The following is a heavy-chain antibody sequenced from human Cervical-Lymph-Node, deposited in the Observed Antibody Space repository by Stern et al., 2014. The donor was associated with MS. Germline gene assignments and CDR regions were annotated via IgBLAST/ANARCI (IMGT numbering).Heavy chain of an antibody. D-gene: IGHD2-2*01. CDR2: ISYDGSNN. J-gene: IGHJ4*02. Sequence: VQLVESGGGVVQPGRSLRLSCAASGFTFSSYGMHWVRQAQGTGLEWVAVISYDGSNNYYADSVKGRFTISRDNSKNTLYLQMNSLRAEDTAVYYCAKAKAPIVVVPAAPGDYWGQGTLVTVSS. CDR3: AKAKAPIVVVPAAPGDY. V-gene: IGHV3-30*18. CDR1: GFTFSSYG.